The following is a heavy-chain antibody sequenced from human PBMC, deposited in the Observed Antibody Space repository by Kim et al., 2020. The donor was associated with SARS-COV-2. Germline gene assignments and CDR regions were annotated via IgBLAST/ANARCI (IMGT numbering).Heavy chain of an antibody. V-gene: IGHV3-9*01. D-gene: IGHD3-16*01. CDR1: GFTFDYYA. CDR2: ISWNSGNI. Sequence: GGSLRLSCAASGFTFDYYAMHWVRQAPGKGLEWVSGISWNSGNIGYADSVKGRFTISRDNAKNSLYLQMNSLRAEDTALYYCAKDTSSGLRVGVDYWGQGTLVTVSS. CDR3: AKDTSSGLRVGVDY. J-gene: IGHJ4*02.